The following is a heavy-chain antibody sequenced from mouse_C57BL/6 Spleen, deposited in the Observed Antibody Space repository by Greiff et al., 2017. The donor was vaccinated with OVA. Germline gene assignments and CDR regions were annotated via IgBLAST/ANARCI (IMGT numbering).Heavy chain of an antibody. V-gene: IGHV14-4*01. CDR2: IDPENGDT. J-gene: IGHJ3*01. CDR3: TTKGFAY. CDR1: GFNIKDDY. Sequence: VQLKESGAELVRPGASVKLSCTASGFNIKDDYMHWVKQRPEQGLEWIGWIDPENGDTEYASKFQGKATITADTSSNTAYLQLSSLTSEDTAVYYCTTKGFAYWDQGTLVTVSA.